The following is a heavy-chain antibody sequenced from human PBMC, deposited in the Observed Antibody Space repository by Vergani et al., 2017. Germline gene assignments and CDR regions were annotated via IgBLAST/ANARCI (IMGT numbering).Heavy chain of an antibody. V-gene: IGHV1-3*01. CDR2: INAGNGNT. J-gene: IGHJ4*02. CDR1: GYTFTSYA. D-gene: IGHD3-9*01. Sequence: QVQLVQSGAEVKKPGASVKVSCKASGYTFTSYAMHWVRQAPGQRLEWMGWINAGNGNTKYSQKFQGRVTITSDTSASTAYMELSSLRSEDTAVYYCARGAYTYYDILTGYQKGSFDYWGQGTLVTVSS. CDR3: ARGAYTYYDILTGYQKGSFDY.